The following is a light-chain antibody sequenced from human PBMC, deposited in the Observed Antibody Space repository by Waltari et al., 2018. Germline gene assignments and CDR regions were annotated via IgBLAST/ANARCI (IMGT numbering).Light chain of an antibody. CDR2: GTS. Sequence: EIVLAQSPGTLSLSPGERATLPCRARQSVSRSLAWYQQKPGQAPRLLIYGTSIRATGIPDRFSGSGSGTDFSLTISRLESEDFAVYYCQHYVRLPATFGQGTKVEIK. CDR3: QHYVRLPAT. V-gene: IGKV3-20*01. CDR1: QSVSRS. J-gene: IGKJ1*01.